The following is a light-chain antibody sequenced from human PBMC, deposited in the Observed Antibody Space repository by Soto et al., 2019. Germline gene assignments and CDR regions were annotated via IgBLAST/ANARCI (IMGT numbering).Light chain of an antibody. CDR3: QQFNTYPRT. Sequence: DTQLTQSPSFLSASVGDRVTITCRASQDISSFLAWYQQRPGKAPELLILAATILQSGVPSRFSGSGSGTEFTLTISSLQPEDFATYYCQQFNTYPRTFGQGTKVDIK. CDR1: QDISSF. J-gene: IGKJ1*01. CDR2: AAT. V-gene: IGKV1-9*01.